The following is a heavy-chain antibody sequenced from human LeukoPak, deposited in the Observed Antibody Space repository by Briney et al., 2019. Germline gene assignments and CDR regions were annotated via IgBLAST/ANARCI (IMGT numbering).Heavy chain of an antibody. D-gene: IGHD6-13*01. J-gene: IGHJ5*02. V-gene: IGHV3-30*02. CDR2: IRYDGSNK. CDR3: AKVQGSSSWS. Sequence: GGSLRLSCAASGFTFSSCGMHWVRQAPGKGLGWVAFIRYDGSNKYYADSVKGRFTISRDNSKNTLYLQMNSLRAEDTAVYYCAKVQGSSSWSWGQGTLVTVSS. CDR1: GFTFSSCG.